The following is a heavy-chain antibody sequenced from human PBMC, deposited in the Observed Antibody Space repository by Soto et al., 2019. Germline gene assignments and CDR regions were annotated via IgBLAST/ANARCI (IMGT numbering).Heavy chain of an antibody. D-gene: IGHD4-4*01. CDR3: ARDLMGVTSIDGDDY. V-gene: IGHV3-66*01. J-gene: IGHJ4*02. CDR1: GFTISSNY. CDR2: IYSGGST. Sequence: PGGSLRLSCAASGFTISSNYMSWVRQAPGKGLEWVSVIYSGGSTYYADSVKGRFTISRDNSKNTLYLQMNSLRAEDTAVYYCARDLMGVTSIDGDDYWGQGTLVTVSS.